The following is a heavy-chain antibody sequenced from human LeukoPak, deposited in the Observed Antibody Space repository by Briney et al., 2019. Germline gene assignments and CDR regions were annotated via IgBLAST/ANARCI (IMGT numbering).Heavy chain of an antibody. V-gene: IGHV3-23*01. D-gene: IGHD2-15*01. J-gene: IGHJ6*02. CDR3: ARVSLGYCSGGSCSTYYYYYGMDV. CDR2: ISGSGGST. Sequence: GGSLRLSCAASGFTFRSYAMSWVRQGPGKGLEWVSVISGSGGSTYYRDSVKGRFTISRDNAKNSLYLQMNSLRAEDTAVYYCARVSLGYCSGGSCSTYYYYYGMDVWGQGTTVTVSS. CDR1: GFTFRSYA.